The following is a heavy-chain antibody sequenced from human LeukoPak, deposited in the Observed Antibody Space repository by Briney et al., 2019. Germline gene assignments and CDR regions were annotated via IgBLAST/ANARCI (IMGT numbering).Heavy chain of an antibody. D-gene: IGHD2-15*01. Sequence: SETLSLTCTVSGGSISSYYWSWIRQPAGKGLEWIGRIYTSGSTNYNPSLKSRVTMSVDTSKNQFSLKLSSVTAADTAVYYCARLGPQSSKYYYYYYMDVWGKGTTVTISS. CDR1: GGSISSYY. J-gene: IGHJ6*03. V-gene: IGHV4-4*07. CDR2: IYTSGST. CDR3: ARLGPQSSKYYYYYYMDV.